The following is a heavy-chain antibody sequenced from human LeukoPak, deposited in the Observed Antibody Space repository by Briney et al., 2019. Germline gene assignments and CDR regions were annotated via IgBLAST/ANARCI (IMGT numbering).Heavy chain of an antibody. J-gene: IGHJ4*02. CDR3: ARLDHDYGGTYDY. CDR2: IYSGGST. V-gene: IGHV3-53*01. CDR1: GFTVSSNY. Sequence: PGGSPRLSCAASGFTVSSNYMSWVRQAPGKGLEWVSVIYSGGSTYYADSVKGRFTISRDNSKNTLYLQMNSLRAEDTAVYYCARLDHDYGGTYDYWGQGTLVTVSS. D-gene: IGHD4-23*01.